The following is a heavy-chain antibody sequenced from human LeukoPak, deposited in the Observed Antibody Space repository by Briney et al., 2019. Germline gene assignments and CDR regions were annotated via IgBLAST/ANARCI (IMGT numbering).Heavy chain of an antibody. CDR3: ARAMSSSALYYDAFDI. CDR1: GGSITQTNY. Sequence: SGTLSLTCGVSGGSITQTNYWTWVRQPPGKGLEWIGEVNLQGSTNYNPSLMGRVAISVDKSENHVSLQLTSVTAADTAVYYCARAMSSSALYYDAFDIWGQGTMVTVSS. CDR2: VNLQGST. V-gene: IGHV4-4*02. D-gene: IGHD6-13*01. J-gene: IGHJ3*02.